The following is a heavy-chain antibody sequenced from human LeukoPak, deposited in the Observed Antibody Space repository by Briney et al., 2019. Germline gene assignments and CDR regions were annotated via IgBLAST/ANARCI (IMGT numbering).Heavy chain of an antibody. V-gene: IGHV4-39*01. CDR3: ARRRKGGSHTGYSPIPY. CDR2: VHYGGTS. D-gene: IGHD2-15*01. Sequence: PSETLSLTCTVSGGFVSNDNYFWVWVRQPPGQGLEWIGSVHYGGTSYFNPSLKSRVPMSVDTAKNQFSLNLSSVTAADTALYFCARRRKGGSHTGYSPIPYWGQGTLVTVSS. CDR1: GGFVSNDNYF. J-gene: IGHJ4*02.